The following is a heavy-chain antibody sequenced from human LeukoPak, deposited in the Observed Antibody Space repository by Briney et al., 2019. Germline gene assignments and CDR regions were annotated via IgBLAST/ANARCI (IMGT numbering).Heavy chain of an antibody. D-gene: IGHD3-22*01. J-gene: IGHJ4*02. CDR1: GGTFSSYA. V-gene: IGHV1-69*13. CDR2: IISIFGTA. CDR3: ARGYYDSSGYYIPPRFDY. Sequence: GASVKVSCKASGGTFSSYAISWVRPAPGQGLEWMGGIISIFGTANYAQKFQGRVTITADESTSTAYMELSSLRSEDTAMYYCARGYYDSSGYYIPPRFDYWGQGTLVTVSS.